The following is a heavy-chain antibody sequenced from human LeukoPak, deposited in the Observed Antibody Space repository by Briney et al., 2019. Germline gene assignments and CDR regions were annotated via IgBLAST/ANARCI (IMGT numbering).Heavy chain of an antibody. V-gene: IGHV3-21*01. D-gene: IGHD5-18*01. CDR3: ARDVLASYGYYYYMDV. J-gene: IGHJ6*03. CDR1: GFTFSSYS. Sequence: GGSLRLSRAASGFTFSSYSMNWVRQAPGKGLEWGSSISSSSSYIYYADSVKGRSTISRDNAKNSLYLQMNSLRAEDTAVYYCARDVLASYGYYYYMDVWGKGTTVTVSS. CDR2: ISSSSSYI.